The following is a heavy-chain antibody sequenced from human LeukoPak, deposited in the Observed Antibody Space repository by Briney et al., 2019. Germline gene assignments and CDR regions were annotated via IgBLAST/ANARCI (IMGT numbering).Heavy chain of an antibody. J-gene: IGHJ4*02. CDR3: ARHGRYYGSGSYYYFDY. Sequence: SETLSLTCTVSGGSISSYYWSWIRQPPGKRLEWIGYIYYSGSTNYNPSLKSRVTISVDTSKNQFSLKLSSVTAADTAVYYCARHGRYYGSGSYYYFDYWGQGTLVTVSS. D-gene: IGHD3-10*01. CDR2: IYYSGST. V-gene: IGHV4-59*08. CDR1: GGSISSYY.